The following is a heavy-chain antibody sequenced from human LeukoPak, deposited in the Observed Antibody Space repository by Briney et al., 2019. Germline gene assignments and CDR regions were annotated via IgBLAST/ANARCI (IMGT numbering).Heavy chain of an antibody. J-gene: IGHJ4*02. CDR1: GGSISTYS. Sequence: SETLSLTCTVSGGSISTYSWSWIRQPPGKGLEWIGYMSYSGSDNYNPSLKSRVTMSLDASKNQFSLKVSSVTAADTAVYYCARSTSSSGYDFSVSIWGQGTLVTVSS. CDR3: ARSTSSSGYDFSVSI. D-gene: IGHD5-12*01. V-gene: IGHV4-59*01. CDR2: MSYSGSD.